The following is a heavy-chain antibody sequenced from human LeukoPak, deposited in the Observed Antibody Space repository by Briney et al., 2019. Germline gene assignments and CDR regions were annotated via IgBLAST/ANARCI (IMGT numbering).Heavy chain of an antibody. CDR1: GFTFSSYG. D-gene: IGHD5-18*01. CDR3: ARIAAMDQFDY. J-gene: IGHJ4*02. Sequence: PGGSLRLSCVTSGFTFSSYGMHWVRQVPGKGLEWVAVISYDAESNYHVDSVKGRFTISRDNAKNSLYLQMNSLRAEDTAVYYCARIAAMDQFDYWGQGTLVTVSS. V-gene: IGHV3-30*03. CDR2: ISYDAESN.